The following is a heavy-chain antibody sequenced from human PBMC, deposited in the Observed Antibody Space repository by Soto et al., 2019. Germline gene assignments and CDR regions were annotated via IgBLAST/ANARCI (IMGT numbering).Heavy chain of an antibody. Sequence: SVKVSCKASGGTFSSYAISWVRQAPGQGLEWMGGIIPIFGTANYAQKFQGRVTITADKSTSTAYMELSSLRSEDTAVYYCARVTPGYDFWRGYFDYWGQGTLVTVSS. CDR3: ARVTPGYDFWRGYFDY. D-gene: IGHD3-3*01. CDR2: IIPIFGTA. CDR1: GGTFSSYA. V-gene: IGHV1-69*06. J-gene: IGHJ4*02.